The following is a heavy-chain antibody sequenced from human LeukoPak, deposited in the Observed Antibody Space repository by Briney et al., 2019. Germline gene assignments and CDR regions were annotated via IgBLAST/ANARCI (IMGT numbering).Heavy chain of an antibody. D-gene: IGHD2-21*02. CDR1: GFTFSSYS. J-gene: IGHJ4*02. CDR3: ARAYCGGDCYRGY. Sequence: GGPLRLSFAASGFTFSSYSMNWVPQAPGKGRGGVSYISSSSSTIYYADSVRGRFTISRDNAKNSLYLQMNSLRAEDTAVYYCARAYCGGDCYRGYWGQGTLVTVSS. CDR2: ISSSSSTI. V-gene: IGHV3-48*04.